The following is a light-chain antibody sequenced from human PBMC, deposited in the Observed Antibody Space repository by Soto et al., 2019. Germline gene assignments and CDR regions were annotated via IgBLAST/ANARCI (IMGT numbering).Light chain of an antibody. V-gene: IGLV4-69*02. CDR3: QTWGTGIVV. J-gene: IGLJ2*01. CDR1: SGHSSYA. CDR2: LNSDGSH. Sequence: QPVLTQSPSASASLGASVNLTCTLSSGHSSYAIAWHQQQPEKGPRYLMKLNSDGSHSKGDGIPDRFSGSSSGAERYLTISSIQSEDEADYYCQTWGTGIVVFGGGTKVTVL.